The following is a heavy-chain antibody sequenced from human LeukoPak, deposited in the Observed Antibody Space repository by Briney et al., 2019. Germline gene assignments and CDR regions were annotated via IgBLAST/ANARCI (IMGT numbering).Heavy chain of an antibody. J-gene: IGHJ5*02. CDR3: ARVVLTGHHGGWFDP. V-gene: IGHV4-30-2*01. CDR2: IYHSGST. Sequence: PSQTLSLTCAVSGGSISSGGYSWSWVRQPPGKGLEWIGYIYHSGSTYYNPSLKSRVTISVDRSKNQFSLKLSSVTAADTAVYYCARVVLTGHHGGWFDPWGQGTLVTVSS. D-gene: IGHD3-9*01. CDR1: GGSISSGGYS.